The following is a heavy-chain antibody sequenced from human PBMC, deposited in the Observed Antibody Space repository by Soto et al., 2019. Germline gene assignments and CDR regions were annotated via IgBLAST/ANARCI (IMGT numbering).Heavy chain of an antibody. D-gene: IGHD3-3*01. CDR2: IKEDGSEK. V-gene: IGHV3-7*05. CDR3: ASTRGY. CDR1: GFTFSGYW. Sequence: EVQLVESGGGLVQPGGSLRLSCAACGFTFSGYWMKWVRQAPGKGLEWVATIKEDGSEKYYVDSVKGRFTISRDSAKNSVHLQMNSLRVEDTAVYYCASTRGYWGQGTLVTVSS. J-gene: IGHJ4*02.